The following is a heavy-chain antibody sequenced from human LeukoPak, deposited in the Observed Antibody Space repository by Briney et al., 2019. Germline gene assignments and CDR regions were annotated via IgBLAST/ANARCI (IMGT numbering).Heavy chain of an antibody. CDR3: ARELRFLEWLKHYWYFDL. CDR2: IYYSGST. D-gene: IGHD3-3*01. Sequence: SETLSLTCTVSGGSISSSSYYWGWIRQPPGKGLEWIGSIYYSGSTYYNPSLKSRVTISVDTSKNQFSLKLSSVTAADTAVYYCARELRFLEWLKHYWYFDLWGRGTLVTVSS. CDR1: GGSISSSSYY. J-gene: IGHJ2*01. V-gene: IGHV4-39*02.